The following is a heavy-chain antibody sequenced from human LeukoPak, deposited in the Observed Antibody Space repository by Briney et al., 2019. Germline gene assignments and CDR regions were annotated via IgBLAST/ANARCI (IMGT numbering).Heavy chain of an antibody. D-gene: IGHD2-15*01. CDR2: IKKDGSDK. V-gene: IGHV3-7*01. J-gene: IGHJ4*02. Sequence: GGSLRLTCAASGFTFRNYWLSWVRPAPGKGLEWVANIKKDGSDKYYVDSVKGRFTISRDNSKKSLFLQMNSLRAEDTAVYYCTGGPGYWGQGTLVTVSS. CDR1: GFTFRNYW. CDR3: TGGPGY.